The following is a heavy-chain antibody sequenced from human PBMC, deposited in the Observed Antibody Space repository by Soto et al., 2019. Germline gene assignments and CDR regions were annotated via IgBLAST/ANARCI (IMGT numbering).Heavy chain of an antibody. CDR3: AHSLIQTPSFDP. J-gene: IGHJ5*02. V-gene: IGHV2-5*02. Sequence: QITLKESGPTLVKPTQTLTLTCTFSGFSLTTAGVRVGWIRQTPGKALEWLALIYWDDDKRYSSSLKSRLTITKDTSKNQVVLTMTNVDPVDTGTYYCAHSLIQTPSFDPWGQGTVVTVSS. CDR2: IYWDDDK. CDR1: GFSLTTAGVR.